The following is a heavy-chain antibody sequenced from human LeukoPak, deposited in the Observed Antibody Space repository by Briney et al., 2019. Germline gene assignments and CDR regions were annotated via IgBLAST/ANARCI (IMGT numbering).Heavy chain of an antibody. CDR3: AIVVVANYGMDV. D-gene: IGHD2-15*01. Sequence: GGSLRLSCAASGLTFSDYTVNWVRQAPGKGLEWISNIYSGAGPKYYADSVKGRFTISRGNAENSVSLQMSSLRDEDTAVYYCAIVVVANYGMDVWGQGTTVTVSS. CDR1: GLTFSDYT. J-gene: IGHJ6*02. V-gene: IGHV3-48*02. CDR2: IYSGAGPK.